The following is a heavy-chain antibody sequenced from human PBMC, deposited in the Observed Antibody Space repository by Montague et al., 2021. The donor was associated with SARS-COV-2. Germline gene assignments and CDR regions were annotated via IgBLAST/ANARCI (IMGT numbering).Heavy chain of an antibody. CDR1: GFSLSTSGVG. CDR3: AHGYGGYLFDY. D-gene: IGHD4-17*01. J-gene: IGHJ4*02. V-gene: IGHV2-5*02. Sequence: VKTTQTLTLTCTFSGFSLSTSGVGVGWIRQPPGKALEWLALFYCDYDKRHSSSLKRRLIITKDTSKNQVVLTMTNVDPVDTATHYCAHGYGGYLFDYWGQGTLVTVSS. CDR2: FYCDYDK.